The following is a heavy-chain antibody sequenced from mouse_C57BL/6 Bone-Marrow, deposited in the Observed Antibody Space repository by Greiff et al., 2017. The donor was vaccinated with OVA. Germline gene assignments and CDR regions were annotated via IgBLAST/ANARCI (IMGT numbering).Heavy chain of an antibody. J-gene: IGHJ1*03. D-gene: IGHD2-4*01. CDR1: GFSLTSYG. Sequence: VQLQQSGPGLVQPSQSLSITCTASGFSLTSYGVHWVRQSPGKGLEWLGVIWRGGSTDYYAAFISRLSISNDKSKSQVFFKMSGLQADDTAIYYCARRRLRGYFDVWGTGTTVTVSS. V-gene: IGHV2-2*01. CDR2: IWRGGST. CDR3: ARRRLRGYFDV.